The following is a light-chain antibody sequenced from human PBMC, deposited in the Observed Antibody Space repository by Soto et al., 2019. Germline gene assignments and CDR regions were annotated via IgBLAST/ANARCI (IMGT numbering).Light chain of an antibody. V-gene: IGKV3-15*01. CDR3: QQYNNWPPWT. CDR1: QSVSSN. Sequence: EIVMTQSPAALSVSPGERATLCCRASQSVSSNYLAWYQQKPGQAPRLLIYGASTRATGIPARFSGSGSGTEFTLTISSLQSEDFAVYYCQQYNNWPPWTFGQGTKVDIK. CDR2: GAS. J-gene: IGKJ1*01.